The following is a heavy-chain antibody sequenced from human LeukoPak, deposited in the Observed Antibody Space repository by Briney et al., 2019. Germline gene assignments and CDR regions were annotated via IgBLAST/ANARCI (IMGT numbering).Heavy chain of an antibody. CDR2: IHTAGDT. Sequence: PGGSLRLSCAASGFTISNYDMHWVRQKPGKGLEWVSTIHTAGDTYYPDSVKGRFAISRENAKNSLSLQMNSLRAGDTAVYYCARGDYYYSGMDVWGQGTTVTVS. CDR1: GFTISNYD. D-gene: IGHD2-21*01. CDR3: ARGDYYYSGMDV. V-gene: IGHV3-13*01. J-gene: IGHJ6*02.